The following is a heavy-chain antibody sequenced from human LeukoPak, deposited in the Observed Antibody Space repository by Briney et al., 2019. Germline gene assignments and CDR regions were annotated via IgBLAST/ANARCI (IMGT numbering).Heavy chain of an antibody. D-gene: IGHD3-22*01. Sequence: AVSVKVSCKASGYTFISHDINWVRQATGQGLEWMGWINPNSGNTGYAQKFQGRVTITADESTSTAYMELSSLRSEDTAVYYCARWYYYDSSGYSVRPFDPWGQGTLVTVSS. J-gene: IGHJ5*02. CDR2: INPNSGNT. CDR3: ARWYYYDSSGYSVRPFDP. V-gene: IGHV1-8*03. CDR1: GYTFISHD.